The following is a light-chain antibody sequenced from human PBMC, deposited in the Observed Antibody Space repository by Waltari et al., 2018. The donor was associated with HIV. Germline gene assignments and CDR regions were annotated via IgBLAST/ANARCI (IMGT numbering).Light chain of an antibody. J-gene: IGLJ1*01. CDR2: EVT. CDR1: SSNVGSDDL. Sequence: QSALTQPASVSGSPGQSITISCTGTSSNVGSDDLVSWYQKHPGEAPNLIIYEVTKRPSGVSNRSSGSKSGNTASLTISVLQAEDEADYYCCSCPRSGIRYVFGTGTKVTVL. CDR3: CSCPRSGIRYV. V-gene: IGLV2-23*02.